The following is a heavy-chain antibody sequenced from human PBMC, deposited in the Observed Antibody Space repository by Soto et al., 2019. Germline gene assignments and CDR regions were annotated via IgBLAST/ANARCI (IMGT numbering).Heavy chain of an antibody. D-gene: IGHD2-21*02. V-gene: IGHV4-34*01. CDR3: ARGSAGGYSYSNLDY. CDR2: INHSGST. J-gene: IGHJ4*02. CDR1: VGSFSVYY. Sequence: SETLSLTCAFYVGSFSVYYWSWIRQPPGKGLEWIGEINHSGSTNYNPSLKSRVTISVDTPKNQFSLKLSSVTAADTAVYYCARGSAGGYSYSNLDYWGQGTMVTVSS.